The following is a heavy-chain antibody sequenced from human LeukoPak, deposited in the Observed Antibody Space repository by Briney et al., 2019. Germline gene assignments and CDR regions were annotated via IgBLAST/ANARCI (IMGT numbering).Heavy chain of an antibody. CDR2: INHSGST. J-gene: IGHJ4*02. Sequence: SETLSLTCAVYGGSFSGYYWSWIRQPPGKGLEWIGEINHSGSTNYNPSLKSRVTISVDTSKNQFSLKLSSATAADTAVYYCARGYSSSSAGGFDYWGQGTLVTVSS. D-gene: IGHD6-6*01. V-gene: IGHV4-34*01. CDR1: GGSFSGYY. CDR3: ARGYSSSSAGGFDY.